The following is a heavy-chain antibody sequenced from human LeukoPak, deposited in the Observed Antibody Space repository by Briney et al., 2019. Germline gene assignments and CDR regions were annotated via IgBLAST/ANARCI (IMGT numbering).Heavy chain of an antibody. V-gene: IGHV3-21*01. CDR2: ISSSSNANT. J-gene: IGHJ4*02. D-gene: IGHD5-24*01. CDR3: VRDGDDFNFDY. Sequence: GGSLRLSCAASGFTFSSFSMNWVRQAPGKGLEWVSSISSSSNANTYYADSVKGRFTISRDNAKNTLYLQMSSLRAEDTAVYFCVRDGDDFNFDYWGQGSLVTVSS. CDR1: GFTFSSFS.